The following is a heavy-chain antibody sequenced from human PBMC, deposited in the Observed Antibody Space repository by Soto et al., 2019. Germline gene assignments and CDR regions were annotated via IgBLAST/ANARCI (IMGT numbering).Heavy chain of an antibody. CDR1: GGSISSYY. J-gene: IGHJ4*02. Sequence: SETLSLTCTVSGGSISSYYWSWIRQPPGKGLEWIGYIYYSGSTNYNPSLKSRVTISVDTSKNQFSLKLSSVTAADTAVYYCARGDNILTGTTSFDYWGQGTLVTVSS. CDR2: IYYSGST. V-gene: IGHV4-59*01. D-gene: IGHD1-7*01. CDR3: ARGDNILTGTTSFDY.